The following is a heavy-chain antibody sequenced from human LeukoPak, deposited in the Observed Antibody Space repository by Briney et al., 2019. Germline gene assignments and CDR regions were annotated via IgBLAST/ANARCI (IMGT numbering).Heavy chain of an antibody. V-gene: IGHV4-31*03. CDR2: IYYSGST. CDR3: ARGERAMIVVAPNWFDP. D-gene: IGHD3-22*01. Sequence: PSQTLSLTCTVSGGSISSGGYYWSWIRQPPGKGLEWIGYIYYSGSTYYNPSLKSRVTISVDTSKNQFSLKLSSVTAADTAVYYCARGERAMIVVAPNWFDPWGQGTLVTVSS. J-gene: IGHJ5*02. CDR1: GGSISSGGYY.